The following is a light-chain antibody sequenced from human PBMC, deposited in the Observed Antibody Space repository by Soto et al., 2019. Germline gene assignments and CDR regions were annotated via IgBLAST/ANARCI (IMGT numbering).Light chain of an antibody. CDR1: QGISSY. V-gene: IGKV1-8*01. CDR2: AAS. CDR3: QHYNSYSEA. Sequence: IRMTQSPASISASPGDRVTITFRASQGISSYLAWYQQKPGKAPKLLIYAASTLQSGVPSRFSGSGSGTEFTLTISSLQPDDFATYYCQHYNSYSEAFGQGTKVDIK. J-gene: IGKJ1*01.